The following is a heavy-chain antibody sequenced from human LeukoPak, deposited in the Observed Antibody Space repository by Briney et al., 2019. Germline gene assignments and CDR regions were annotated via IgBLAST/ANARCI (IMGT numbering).Heavy chain of an antibody. D-gene: IGHD1-26*01. CDR1: GFTFSSYA. CDR3: ARSGGSYVDY. Sequence: PGGSLRLSCVASGFTFSSYAMSWVRQAPGKGLEWVSAISGGGGSTYYADSVKGRFTISRDNSKNTLSLQMNSLRAEDTAVYYCARSGGSYVDYWGQGTLVTVSS. J-gene: IGHJ4*02. V-gene: IGHV3-23*01. CDR2: ISGGGGST.